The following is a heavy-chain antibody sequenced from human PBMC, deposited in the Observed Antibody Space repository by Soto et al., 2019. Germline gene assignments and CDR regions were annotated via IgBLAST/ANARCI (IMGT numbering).Heavy chain of an antibody. J-gene: IGHJ5*02. CDR2: ISAYNGNT. Sequence: QVQLVQSGAEVKKPGASVKVSCKASGYTFTSYGISWVRQASGQGLEWMGWISAYNGNTKYAQKGQGRVALTSDTSTSTASMELRSLSSDDTAVYYCASDEAYKWNDGGWFDPWGQGTLVTVSS. CDR3: ASDEAYKWNDGGWFDP. V-gene: IGHV1-18*01. CDR1: GYTFTSYG. D-gene: IGHD1-1*01.